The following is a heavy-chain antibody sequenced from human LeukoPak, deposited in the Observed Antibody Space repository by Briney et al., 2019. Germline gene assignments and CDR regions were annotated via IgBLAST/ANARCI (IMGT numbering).Heavy chain of an antibody. CDR2: IIPIFGTA. Sequence: ASVKVSCRASGGTFSSYAISWVRQAPGQGLEWMGGIIPIFGTANYAQKFQGRVTVTADESTSTAYMELSSLRSEDTAVYYCERGTAMVTTPRLDYWGQGTLVTVSS. D-gene: IGHD5-18*01. V-gene: IGHV1-69*13. J-gene: IGHJ4*02. CDR3: ERGTAMVTTPRLDY. CDR1: GGTFSSYA.